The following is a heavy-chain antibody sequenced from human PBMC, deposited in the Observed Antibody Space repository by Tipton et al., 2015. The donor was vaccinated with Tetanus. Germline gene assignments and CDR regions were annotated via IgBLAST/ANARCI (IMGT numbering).Heavy chain of an antibody. D-gene: IGHD3-22*01. CDR3: ARDRRDFAYDSRGFYSPLYYFDN. Sequence: TLSLTCTVSGGFSSGDYYWSWIRQHPGKGLEWIAYINYSGSTYYNPSLESRVTLSLDTARGQFSLKLTSVTAADAAVYFCARDRRDFAYDSRGFYSPLYYFDNWGQGLRVTVSS. V-gene: IGHV4-30-4*08. CDR1: GGFSSGDYY. J-gene: IGHJ4*02. CDR2: INYSGST.